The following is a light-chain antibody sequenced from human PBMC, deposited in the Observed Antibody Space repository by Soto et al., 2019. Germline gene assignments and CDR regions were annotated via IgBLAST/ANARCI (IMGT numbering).Light chain of an antibody. V-gene: IGKV1-5*03. Sequence: DIQMTQSPSTLSASVGDRVTITCRASQSISDWLAWYQQKPGKAPKLLIYRASNLEGGVPSRFSGSGSETEFALTISSLQPDDFATYYCQQYNSYSPFGFGPGTKVDIK. CDR3: QQYNSYSPFG. CDR1: QSISDW. CDR2: RAS. J-gene: IGKJ3*01.